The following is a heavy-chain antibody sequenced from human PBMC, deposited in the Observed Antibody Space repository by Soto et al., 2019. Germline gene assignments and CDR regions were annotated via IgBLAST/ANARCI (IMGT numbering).Heavy chain of an antibody. CDR1: GFIVRSKY. D-gene: IGHD2-21*02. Sequence: EVQLVETGGGLIQPGGSLRLSCAASGFIVRSKYMTWVRQAPGKGLEWVSVVYNDGTTYHADSVRGRFTISRDNAKQSLFLQMSALRVEDTAVYYCAGLSVTGGVDVWGQGTTVTVSS. J-gene: IGHJ6*02. CDR3: AGLSVTGGVDV. V-gene: IGHV3-53*02. CDR2: VYNDGTT.